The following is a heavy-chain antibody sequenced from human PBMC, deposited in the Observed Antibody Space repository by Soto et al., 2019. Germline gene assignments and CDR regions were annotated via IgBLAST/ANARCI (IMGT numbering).Heavy chain of an antibody. CDR1: GFTFSSYS. CDR2: ISGSSSAI. J-gene: IGHJ5*02. CDR3: ARDSSFGNTVANRGPWFDP. Sequence: GGSLRLSCAASGFTFSSYSMNWVRQAPGKGLEWVSDISGSSSAIYYADSVKGRFTISRDNAMNSLYLQMNSLRAEDTAVYYCARDSSFGNTVANRGPWFDPWGQGTLVTVSS. V-gene: IGHV3-48*01. D-gene: IGHD3-16*01.